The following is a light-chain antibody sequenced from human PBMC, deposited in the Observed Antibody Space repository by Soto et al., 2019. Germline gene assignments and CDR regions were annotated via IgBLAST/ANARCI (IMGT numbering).Light chain of an antibody. CDR1: QSVSSN. CDR3: RQYNNWPPVT. CDR2: GAS. V-gene: IGKV3-15*01. Sequence: EIVMTQSPATLSVSPGERATLSCRASQSVSSNLAWYQQKPGQAPRLLIYGASTRATGIPARFSGSGSGTEFTRTISSLQSEDFAVYYCRQYNNWPPVTFGGGTKVGIK. J-gene: IGKJ4*01.